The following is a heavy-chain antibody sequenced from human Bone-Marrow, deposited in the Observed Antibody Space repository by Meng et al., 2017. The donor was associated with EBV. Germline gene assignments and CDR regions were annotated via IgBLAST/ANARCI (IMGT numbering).Heavy chain of an antibody. D-gene: IGHD7-27*01. J-gene: IGHJ2*01. CDR2: INPNSGGT. Sequence: QVQLLQSGAEVKKPGSSVKVSCKASGGTFSSYAISWVRQAPGQGLEWMGGINPNSGGTNYAQKFQGRVTITADESTSTAYMELSSLRSEDTAVYYCARDPTPGVWYFDLWGRGTLVTVSS. CDR1: GGTFSSYA. V-gene: IGHV1-69*01. CDR3: ARDPTPGVWYFDL.